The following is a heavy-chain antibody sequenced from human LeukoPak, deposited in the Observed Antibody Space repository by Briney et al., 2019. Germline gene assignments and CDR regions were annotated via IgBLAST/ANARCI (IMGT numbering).Heavy chain of an antibody. J-gene: IGHJ3*02. D-gene: IGHD3-22*01. CDR2: IYYSGST. CDR1: GGSISSTIYY. CDR3: ARPSTYYYDSSGHGAFDI. V-gene: IGHV4-39*07. Sequence: SETLSLTCTVSGGSISSTIYYWGWVRQPPGKGLEWIGSIYYSGSTYYNPSLKSRVTISVDTSKKQFSLKLSSVTAADTAVYYCARPSTYYYDSSGHGAFDIWGQGTMVTVSS.